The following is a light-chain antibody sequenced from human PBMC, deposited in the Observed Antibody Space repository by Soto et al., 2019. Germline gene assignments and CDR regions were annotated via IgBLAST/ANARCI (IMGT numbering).Light chain of an antibody. J-gene: IGLJ3*02. CDR2: EVT. CDR3: TSDTRRSTCV. CDR1: SGDIGIYTF. Sequence: QSALTQPASVSGSLGQSITISCTGTSGDIGIYTFVSWFQQHPGNAPQLMIFEVTHRSSGVSHRFSGSKSGNTASLTIAGLQTEDEADYYCTSDTRRSTCVFGGGTKVTVL. V-gene: IGLV2-14*01.